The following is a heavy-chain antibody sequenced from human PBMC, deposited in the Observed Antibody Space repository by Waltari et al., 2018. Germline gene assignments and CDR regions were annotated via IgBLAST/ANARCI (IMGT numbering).Heavy chain of an antibody. CDR2: IYSAGRT. V-gene: IGHV3-53*01. CDR1: GIIVSANY. Sequence: EVQLVESGGGLIQPGGSLRLSCGASGIIVSANYMNWVRQAPGKGPQWVSVIYSAGRTYYADSVKGRFTISRDNTKNTVYLQMNNLKTEDTAVYYCARPGEGPSSHWGQGTLVTVSS. D-gene: IGHD4-17*01. CDR3: ARPGEGPSSH. J-gene: IGHJ4*02.